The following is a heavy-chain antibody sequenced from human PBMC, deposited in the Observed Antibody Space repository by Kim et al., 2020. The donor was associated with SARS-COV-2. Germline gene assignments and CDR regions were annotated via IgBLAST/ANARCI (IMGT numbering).Heavy chain of an antibody. CDR1: GFTFSSYS. Sequence: GGSLRLSCAASGFTFSSYSMNWVRQAPGKGLEWVSSISSSSSYIYYADSVKGRFTISRDNAKNSLYLQMNSLRAEDTAVYYCARDHYGDYVTRGYYYYGMDVWGQGTTVTVSS. CDR2: ISSSSSYI. D-gene: IGHD4-17*01. V-gene: IGHV3-21*01. CDR3: ARDHYGDYVTRGYYYYGMDV. J-gene: IGHJ6*02.